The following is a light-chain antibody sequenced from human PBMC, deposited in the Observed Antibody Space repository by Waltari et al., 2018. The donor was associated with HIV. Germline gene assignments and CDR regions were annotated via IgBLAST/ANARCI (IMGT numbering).Light chain of an antibody. V-gene: IGKV1-33*01. J-gene: IGKJ2*01. CDR2: DSS. CDR1: QHIGTF. CDR3: QYRGS. Sequence: DIEMTQSPSSLSASVGDRVTITCQAGQHIGTFLSWYQQSPGKAPKLLIYDSSNLETGVPSRFSGGGSGTYFTFTINSLQPEDIATYYCQYRGSFGQGTKLQIK.